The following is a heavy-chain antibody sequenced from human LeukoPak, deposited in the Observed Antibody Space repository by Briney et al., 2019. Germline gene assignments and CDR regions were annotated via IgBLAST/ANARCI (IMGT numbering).Heavy chain of an antibody. J-gene: IGHJ4*02. V-gene: IGHV3-53*01. Sequence: GGSLRLSCTVSGFTVSSNSMSWVRQAPGKGLEWVSFIYSGGNTHYSDSVKGRFTTSRDNSKNILYLVLNNLRAEDTALYYCAKAFGTNGYYQLPIDFWGQGTLVTVSA. CDR2: IYSGGNT. CDR3: AKAFGTNGYYQLPIDF. D-gene: IGHD3-22*01. CDR1: GFTVSSNS.